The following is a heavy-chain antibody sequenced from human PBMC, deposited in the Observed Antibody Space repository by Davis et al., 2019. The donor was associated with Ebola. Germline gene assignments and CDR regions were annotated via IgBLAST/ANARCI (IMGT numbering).Heavy chain of an antibody. CDR1: GYTFTSYG. V-gene: IGHV1-18*04. CDR3: ARDRRYYYDSSGYTYYFDY. CDR2: ISAYNGNT. D-gene: IGHD3-22*01. Sequence: ASVKVSCKASGYTFTSYGISWVRQAPGQGLEWMGWISAYNGNTNYAQKLQGRVTMTTDTSTSTAYMELRSLRSDDTAVYYCARDRRYYYDSSGYTYYFDYWGQGTLVTVSS. J-gene: IGHJ4*02.